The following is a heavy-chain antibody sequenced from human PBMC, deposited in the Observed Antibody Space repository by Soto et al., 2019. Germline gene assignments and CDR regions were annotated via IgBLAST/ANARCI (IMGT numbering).Heavy chain of an antibody. D-gene: IGHD2-15*01. Sequence: QVQLVESGGGVVQPGRSLRLSCVASGFTFSGYGMHWVRQAPGKGLEWVAIIRYDGSNIYYADSVRGRFAISRENSKNTLFLQMDRQGADDTAVYYCARDGVGGTDFWWYLDYWGQGALVTVSS. J-gene: IGHJ4*02. V-gene: IGHV3-33*01. CDR1: GFTFSGYG. CDR2: IRYDGSNI. CDR3: ARDGVGGTDFWWYLDY.